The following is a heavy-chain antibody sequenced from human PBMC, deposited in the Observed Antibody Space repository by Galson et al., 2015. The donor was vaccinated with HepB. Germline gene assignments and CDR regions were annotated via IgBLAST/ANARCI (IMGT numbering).Heavy chain of an antibody. Sequence: SVKVSCKASGGTFSSYAISWVRQAPGQGLEWMGGIIPIFGTANYAQKFQGRVTITADKSTSTAYMELSSLRSEDTAVYYCASQYYYDSSGYSYFDYWGQGTLVTVSS. CDR1: GGTFSSYA. V-gene: IGHV1-69*06. CDR3: ASQYYYDSSGYSYFDY. J-gene: IGHJ4*02. CDR2: IIPIFGTA. D-gene: IGHD3-22*01.